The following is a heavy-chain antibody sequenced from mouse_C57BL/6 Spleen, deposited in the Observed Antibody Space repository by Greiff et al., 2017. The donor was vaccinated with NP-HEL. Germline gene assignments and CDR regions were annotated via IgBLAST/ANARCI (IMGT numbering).Heavy chain of an antibody. V-gene: IGHV3-6*01. CDR2: ISYDGSN. J-gene: IGHJ1*03. D-gene: IGHD3-2*02. CDR3: ARGPGWDWYFDV. Sequence: DVQLQESGPGLVKPSQSLSLTCSVTGYSITSGYYWNWIRQFPGNKLEWMGYISYDGSNNYNPSLKNRISITRDTSKNQFFLKLNSVTTEDTATYYCARGPGWDWYFDVWGTGTTVTVSS. CDR1: GYSITSGYY.